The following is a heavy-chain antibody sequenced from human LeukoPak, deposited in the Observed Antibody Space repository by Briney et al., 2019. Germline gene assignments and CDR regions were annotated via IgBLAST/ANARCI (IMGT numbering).Heavy chain of an antibody. CDR2: INPNSGGT. CDR3: ARQRSGWSYDAFDI. J-gene: IGHJ3*02. CDR1: GYTFTGYY. V-gene: IGHV1-2*06. Sequence: ASVKVSCKASGYTFTGYYMHWVRQAPGQGLEWMGRINPNSGGTNYAQKFQGRVTMTRDTSISTAYMELSRLRSDDTAVFYCARQRSGWSYDAFDIWGQGTMVTVSS. D-gene: IGHD6-19*01.